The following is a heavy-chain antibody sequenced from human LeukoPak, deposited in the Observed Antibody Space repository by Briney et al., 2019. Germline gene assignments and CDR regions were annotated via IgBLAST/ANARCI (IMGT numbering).Heavy chain of an antibody. CDR3: ARDGNDYGGYEYFQH. J-gene: IGHJ1*01. D-gene: IGHD4-17*01. CDR1: GFTVSSNY. CDR2: IYSGGST. V-gene: IGHV3-53*01. Sequence: GGSLRLSCAASGFTVSSNYISWVRQAPGKGLEWVSVIYSGGSTYYADSVKGRFTISRDNSKNTLYLQMNSLRAEDTAVYYCARDGNDYGGYEYFQHWGQGNLVTVSS.